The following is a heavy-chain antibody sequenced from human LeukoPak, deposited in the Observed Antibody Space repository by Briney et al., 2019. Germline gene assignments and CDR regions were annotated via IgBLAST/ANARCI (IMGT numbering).Heavy chain of an antibody. V-gene: IGHV4-59*01. CDR1: GGSISSYY. D-gene: IGHD7-27*01. CDR2: IYYSGSA. J-gene: IGHJ4*02. CDR3: ASRKLGNDY. Sequence: SETLSLTCTASGGSISSYYWSWIRQPPGKGLEWIGYIYYSGSANYNPSLKSRVTMSIDTSKNQFSLKLISVTAADTAVYYCASRKLGNDYWGQGTLVTVSS.